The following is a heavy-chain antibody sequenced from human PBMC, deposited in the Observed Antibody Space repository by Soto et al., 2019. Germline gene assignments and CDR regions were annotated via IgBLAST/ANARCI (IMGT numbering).Heavy chain of an antibody. Sequence: GGSLRLSCVGSGFMFSSYAMSWVCQPPGKGLEWVSSISSSSSYIYYADSVKGRFTISRDNAKNSLYLQMNSLRAEDTAVYYCARESMVSVSPVGYWGQGTLVTVSS. CDR2: ISSSSSYI. D-gene: IGHD5-18*01. CDR3: ARESMVSVSPVGY. CDR1: GFMFSSYA. J-gene: IGHJ4*02. V-gene: IGHV3-21*01.